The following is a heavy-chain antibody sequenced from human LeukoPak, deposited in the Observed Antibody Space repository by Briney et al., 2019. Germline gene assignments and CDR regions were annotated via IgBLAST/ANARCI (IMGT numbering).Heavy chain of an antibody. CDR2: IRAYNGDT. CDR1: GYTFTSYG. Sequence: ASVKLSCTASGYTFTSYGISWVRQAPGQGLELMGWIRAYNGDTTYAQKIQGRGTITTATATSKAYTDLMRRRSEATAVTYCARGWFDPWGQGTLVTVSS. V-gene: IGHV1-18*01. J-gene: IGHJ5*02. CDR3: ARGWFDP.